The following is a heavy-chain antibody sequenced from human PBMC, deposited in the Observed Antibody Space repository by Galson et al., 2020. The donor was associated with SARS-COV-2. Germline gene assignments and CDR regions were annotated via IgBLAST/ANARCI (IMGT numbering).Heavy chain of an antibody. CDR2: ISGSGGSA. Sequence: GGSLRLSCAASGFTYSRYVMTWVRQAPGKGLEWVPAISGSGGSAYDADSVKGRFTISTDNYKNTLYLQMNSLRAEDTAVYYCAQGTEQVFFFWGQGTLVTVSS. V-gene: IGHV3-23*01. CDR3: AQGTEQVFFF. CDR1: GFTYSRYV. J-gene: IGHJ4*02. D-gene: IGHD3-3*01.